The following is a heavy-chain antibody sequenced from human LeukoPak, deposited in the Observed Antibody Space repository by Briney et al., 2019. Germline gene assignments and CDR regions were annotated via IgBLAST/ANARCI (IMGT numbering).Heavy chain of an antibody. Sequence: ASVRVSCKASGYTFTSYDINWVRQATGQGLEWMGWMNLNSGNTGYAQKFQGRVTMTRNTSISTAYMELSSLRSEDTAVYYCARGGYDGRQGYYYYYYGMDVWGQGTTVTVSS. J-gene: IGHJ6*02. CDR2: MNLNSGNT. CDR1: GYTFTSYD. D-gene: IGHD5-12*01. CDR3: ARGGYDGRQGYYYYYYGMDV. V-gene: IGHV1-8*01.